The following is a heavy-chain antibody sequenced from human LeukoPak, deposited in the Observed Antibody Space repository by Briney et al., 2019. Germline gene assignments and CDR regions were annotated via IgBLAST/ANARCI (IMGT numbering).Heavy chain of an antibody. CDR2: ISAYNGNT. V-gene: IGHV1-18*01. D-gene: IGHD2-2*02. CDR1: GYTFTSYG. J-gene: IGHJ6*03. CDR3: ARDGATIPLGLYHYYYMDV. Sequence: GASVKVSCKASGYTFTSYGISWVRQAPGQGLEWMGWISAYNGNTNYAQKLQGRVTMTTDTSTSTAYMELRSLRSDDTAVYYCARDGATIPLGLYHYYYMDVWGKGTTVTISS.